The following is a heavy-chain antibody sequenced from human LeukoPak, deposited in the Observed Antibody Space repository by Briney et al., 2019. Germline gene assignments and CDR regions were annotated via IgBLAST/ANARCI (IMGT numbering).Heavy chain of an antibody. CDR1: GFSLSSPGVG. V-gene: IGHV2-5*01. D-gene: IGHD3-9*01. CDR2: IYWHDTK. CDR3: AHLRATDWYFFDY. J-gene: IGHJ4*02. Sequence: SGPSLVKPTQTLTLTCTFSGFSLSSPGVGVGWIRQPPGRALEWLAHIYWHDTKYYSPSLKSRLTISKDTSKNQVVLTMTNMDPVDTGTYFCAHLRATDWYFFDYWGQGTLVTVSS.